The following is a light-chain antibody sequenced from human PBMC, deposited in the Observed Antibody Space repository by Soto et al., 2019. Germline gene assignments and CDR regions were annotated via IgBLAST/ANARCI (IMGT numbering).Light chain of an antibody. J-gene: IGLJ2*01. CDR2: GNS. V-gene: IGLV2-11*01. CDR3: QSYDSSLSRV. CDR1: SSDVGGYNY. Sequence: QSALTQPRSVSGSPGQSVTISCTGTSSDVGGYNYVSWYQQHPGKAPKLLIDGNSNRPSGVPDRFSGSKSGTSASLAITGLQAEDEADSAGQSYDSSLSRVFGGGTKLTVL.